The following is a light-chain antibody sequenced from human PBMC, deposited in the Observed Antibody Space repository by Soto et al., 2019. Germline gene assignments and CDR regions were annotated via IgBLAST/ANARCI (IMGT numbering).Light chain of an antibody. V-gene: IGKV3-20*01. CDR1: PSVTNY. Sequence: EIVSTQSPATLSLSPGERATLSCRASPSVTNYLAWYQQKPGQAPRLLIYGASTRATGIPDRFSGSGSGIDFTLTISRLEPEDSAVYYCQQYGVSPTFGGGTKVDIK. CDR2: GAS. J-gene: IGKJ4*01. CDR3: QQYGVSPT.